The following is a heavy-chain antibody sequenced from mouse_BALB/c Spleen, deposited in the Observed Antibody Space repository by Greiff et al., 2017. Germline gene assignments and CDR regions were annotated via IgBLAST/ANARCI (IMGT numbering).Heavy chain of an antibody. CDR2: IRLKSNNYAT. CDR3: TSTARATDYAMDY. CDR1: GFTFSNYW. Sequence: EVKLMESGGGLVQPGGSMKLSCVASGFTFSNYWMNWVRQSPEKGLEWVAEIRLKSNNYATHYAESVKGRFTISRDDSKSSVYLQMNNLRAEDTGIYYCTSTARATDYAMDYWGQGTSVTVSS. D-gene: IGHD3-2*01. J-gene: IGHJ4*01. V-gene: IGHV6-6*02.